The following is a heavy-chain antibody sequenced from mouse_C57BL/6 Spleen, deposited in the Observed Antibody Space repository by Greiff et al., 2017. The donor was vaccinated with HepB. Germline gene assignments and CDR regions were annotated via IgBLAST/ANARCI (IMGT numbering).Heavy chain of an antibody. J-gene: IGHJ4*01. D-gene: IGHD2-1*01. Sequence: VQLQQSGAELVKPGASVKLSCKASGYTFTSYWMHWVKQRPGQGLEWIGMIHPNSGSTNYNEKFKSKATLTVDKSSSTAYMQLSSLTSEDSAVYYCASIYYGPMDYWGQGTSVTVSS. CDR1: GYTFTSYW. V-gene: IGHV1-64*01. CDR2: IHPNSGST. CDR3: ASIYYGPMDY.